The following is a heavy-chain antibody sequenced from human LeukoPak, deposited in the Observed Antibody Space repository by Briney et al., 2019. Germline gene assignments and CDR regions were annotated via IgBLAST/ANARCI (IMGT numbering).Heavy chain of an antibody. CDR3: AREGSSSWYVDY. CDR1: GFTFSTYN. D-gene: IGHD6-13*01. CDR2: ITSGGGYT. J-gene: IGHJ4*02. V-gene: IGHV3-21*04. Sequence: GGSLRLSCAASGFTFSTYNMNWVRQAPGKGLEWVSSITSGGGYTYYADSVKGRFTTSRDNAKNSLYLQMNSLRAEDTAVYYCAREGSSSWYVDYWGQGTLVTVSS.